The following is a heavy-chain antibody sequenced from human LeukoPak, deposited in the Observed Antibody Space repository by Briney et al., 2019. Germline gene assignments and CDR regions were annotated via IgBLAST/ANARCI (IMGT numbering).Heavy chain of an antibody. CDR1: GFTFSNYA. V-gene: IGHV3-30-3*01. J-gene: IGHJ4*02. D-gene: IGHD2-21*02. CDR2: ISYDGSDQ. CDR3: ARDSSVVTAIHLFDY. Sequence: GGSLRLSCAASGFTFSNYALHWVRQAPGKGLEWVAVISYDGSDQYYADSVKGQFTISRDNSKNTLYLQMNSLRAEDTAVYYCARDSSVVTAIHLFDYWCQGTLVTVSS.